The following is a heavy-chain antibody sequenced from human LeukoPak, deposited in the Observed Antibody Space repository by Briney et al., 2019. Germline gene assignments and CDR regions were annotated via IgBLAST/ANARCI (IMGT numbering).Heavy chain of an antibody. Sequence: SETLSLTCAVYGGSFSGYYWSWIRQPPGKGLEWIGEINHSGSTNYNPSLKSRVTISVDTSKNQFSLKLSSVTAADTAVYYCARGGGITIFGVVIQAHLEFDYWGQGTLVTVSS. CDR1: GGSFSGYY. CDR2: INHSGST. V-gene: IGHV4-34*01. CDR3: ARGGGITIFGVVIQAHLEFDY. J-gene: IGHJ4*02. D-gene: IGHD3-3*01.